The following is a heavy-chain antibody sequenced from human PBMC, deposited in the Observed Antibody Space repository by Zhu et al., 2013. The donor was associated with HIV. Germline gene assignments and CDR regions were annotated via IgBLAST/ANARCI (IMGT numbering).Heavy chain of an antibody. CDR3: ARVNYGDYAGDAFDI. CDR2: MNPNSGNT. Sequence: QVQLVQSGAEVKKPGASVKVSCKASGYTFTSYDINWVRQATGQGLEWMGWMNPNSGNTGYAQKFQGRVTITADKSTSTAYMELSSLRSEDTAVYYCARVNYGDYAGDAFDIWGQGTMVTVSS. V-gene: IGHV1-8*01. J-gene: IGHJ3*02. CDR1: GYTFTSYD. D-gene: IGHD4-17*01.